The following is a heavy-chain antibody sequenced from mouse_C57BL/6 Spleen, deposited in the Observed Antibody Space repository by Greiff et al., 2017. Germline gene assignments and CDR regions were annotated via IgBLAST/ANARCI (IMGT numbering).Heavy chain of an antibody. CDR1: GYTFTSYW. CDR3: ARRRVYYDYDVGYAMDY. CDR2: INPSNGGT. V-gene: IGHV1-53*01. Sequence: QVQLQQPGTELVKPGASVKLSCKASGYTFTSYWMHWVKQRPGQSLEWIGNINPSNGGTNYNEKFKSKATLTVDKSSSTAYMQLSSLTSEDSAVYYCARRRVYYDYDVGYAMDYWGQGTSVTVSS. D-gene: IGHD2-4*01. J-gene: IGHJ4*01.